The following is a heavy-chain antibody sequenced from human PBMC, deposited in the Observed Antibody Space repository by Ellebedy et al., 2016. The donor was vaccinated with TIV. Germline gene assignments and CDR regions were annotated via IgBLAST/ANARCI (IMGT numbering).Heavy chain of an antibody. V-gene: IGHV4-4*07. D-gene: IGHD1-1*01. J-gene: IGHJ6*03. CDR1: GGSVSRYF. CDR2: IFTSGSF. Sequence: SETLSLXXTVSGGSVSRYFWSWIRQTAGKGLEWIGRIFTSGSFNYNPSLMSRVTMSVVTSKNQISLRLNSVTTAVTAVYYCARVHCSITTCDYYYMDVWGKGTTVTVSS. CDR3: ARVHCSITTCDYYYMDV.